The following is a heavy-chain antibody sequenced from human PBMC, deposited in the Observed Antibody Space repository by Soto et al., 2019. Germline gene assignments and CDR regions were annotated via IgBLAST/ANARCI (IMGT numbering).Heavy chain of an antibody. Sequence: ASVKVSCKASGGTFSSYAISWVRQAPGQGLEWMGGIIPIFGTANYAQKFQGRVTITADESTSTAYMELSSLRSEDTAVYYCARDGDGYNRSNQIQTHQPLDYWGQGTLVTVSS. CDR2: IIPIFGTA. CDR1: GGTFSSYA. CDR3: ARDGDGYNRSNQIQTHQPLDY. V-gene: IGHV1-69*13. J-gene: IGHJ4*02. D-gene: IGHD5-12*01.